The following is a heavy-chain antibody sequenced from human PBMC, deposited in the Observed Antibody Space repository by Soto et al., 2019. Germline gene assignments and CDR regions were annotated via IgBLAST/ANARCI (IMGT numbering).Heavy chain of an antibody. CDR3: VRDHSPDAYYYNPGSYDCWFAP. CDR2: IWYDGTNK. J-gene: IGHJ5*02. Sequence: QVQLVESGGGVVQPGRSLRLSCAASGFSFSSYGMNWVRQAPGKGLEWVAVIWYDGTNKYYADSVKGRFTISRDDSKNTLYLHMNSRRDEDTAVYYCVRDHSPDAYYYNPGSYDCWFAPWGQGTLVTVSS. V-gene: IGHV3-33*01. CDR1: GFSFSSYG. D-gene: IGHD3-10*01.